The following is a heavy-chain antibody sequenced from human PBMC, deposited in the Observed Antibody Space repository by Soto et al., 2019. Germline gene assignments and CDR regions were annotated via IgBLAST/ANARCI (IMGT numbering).Heavy chain of an antibody. CDR2: ISSSSSYI. D-gene: IGHD3-3*01. V-gene: IGHV3-21*01. CDR1: GFTFSSYS. Sequence: GGSLRLSCAASGFTFSSYSMNWVRQAPGKGLEWVSSISSSSSYIYYADSVKGRFTISRDNAKNSLYLQMNSLRAEDTAVYYCARESRIFGVVVYDYWGQGTLVTVSS. J-gene: IGHJ4*02. CDR3: ARESRIFGVVVYDY.